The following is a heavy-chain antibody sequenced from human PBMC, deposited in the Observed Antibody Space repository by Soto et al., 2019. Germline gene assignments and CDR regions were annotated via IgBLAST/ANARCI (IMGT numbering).Heavy chain of an antibody. CDR2: INHSGST. D-gene: IGHD6-13*01. J-gene: IGHJ4*02. Sequence: WTWIRQPPGKGLEWIGEINHSGSTNYNPSLKSRVTISVDTSKNQFSLKLSSVTAADTAVYYCARGRPFDSSSWYVNYWGQGTLVTVSS. V-gene: IGHV4-34*01. CDR3: ARGRPFDSSSWYVNY.